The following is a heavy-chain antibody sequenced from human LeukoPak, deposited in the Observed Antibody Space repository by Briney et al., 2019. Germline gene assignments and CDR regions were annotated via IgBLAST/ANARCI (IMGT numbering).Heavy chain of an antibody. CDR3: ASDVGYGDYGYFDY. CDR1: GGSISSSSYY. V-gene: IGHV4-39*07. J-gene: IGHJ4*02. CDR2: IYYSGST. D-gene: IGHD4-17*01. Sequence: SGTLSLTCAISGGSISSSSYYWGWIRQPPGKGLEWIGSIYYSGSTYYNPSLKSRVTISVDTSKNQFSLKLSSVTAADTAVYYCASDVGYGDYGYFDYWGQGTLVTVSS.